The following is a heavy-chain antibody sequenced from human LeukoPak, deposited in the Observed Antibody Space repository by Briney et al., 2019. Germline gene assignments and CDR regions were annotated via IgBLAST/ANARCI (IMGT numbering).Heavy chain of an antibody. V-gene: IGHV3-9*01. CDR3: AKELIAAASNLGYAFDI. CDR2: ISWNSGSI. D-gene: IGHD6-13*01. CDR1: GFTFDDYA. J-gene: IGHJ3*02. Sequence: GGSLRLSCAASGFTFDDYAMHWVRQAPGKGLEWVSGISWNSGSIGYADSVKGRFTISRDNAKNSLYLQMNSLRAEDTALYYCAKELIAAASNLGYAFDIWGQGTMVTVSS.